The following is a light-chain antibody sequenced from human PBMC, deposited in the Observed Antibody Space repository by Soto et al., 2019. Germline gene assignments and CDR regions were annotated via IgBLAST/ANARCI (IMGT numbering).Light chain of an antibody. J-gene: IGKJ3*01. CDR3: HQYGTAPLT. CDR1: QSVSSDY. Sequence: EIVLTQSPGTLSLSPGERAILSCRASQSVSSDYLAWYQQQKPGQAPRLLIYGASIRATGIPDRFSGSGTGTDFTLTISRLEPEDFSVYYCHQYGTAPLTFGPGTKVDIK. CDR2: GAS. V-gene: IGKV3-20*01.